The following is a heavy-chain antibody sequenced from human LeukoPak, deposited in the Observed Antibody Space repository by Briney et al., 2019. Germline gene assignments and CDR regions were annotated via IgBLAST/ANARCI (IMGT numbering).Heavy chain of an antibody. CDR1: GGSFSGYY. D-gene: IGHD4-11*01. CDR3: ARGGFHRRTVTTFDY. CDR2: INHSGST. V-gene: IGHV4-34*01. Sequence: SETLSLTCAVYGGSFSGYYWSWLRQPPGKGLEWIGEINHSGSTNYNPSLKSRVTISVDTSKNQFSLKLSSVTAADTAVYYCARGGFHRRTVTTFDYWGQGTLVTVSS. J-gene: IGHJ4*02.